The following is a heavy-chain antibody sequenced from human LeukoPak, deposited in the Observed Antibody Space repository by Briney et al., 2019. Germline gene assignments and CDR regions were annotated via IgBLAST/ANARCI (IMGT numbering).Heavy chain of an antibody. CDR3: ARDPGVADY. Sequence: SETLXLTCTVSGYSISSGYYWGLIRQPPXXGLEWIGSIYHSGRTYYNPSLKSRVTILVDTSKNQFSLKLSSVTAADTAVYYCARDPGVADYWGQGTLVTVSS. V-gene: IGHV4-38-2*02. J-gene: IGHJ4*02. D-gene: IGHD3-10*01. CDR1: GYSISSGYY. CDR2: IYHSGRT.